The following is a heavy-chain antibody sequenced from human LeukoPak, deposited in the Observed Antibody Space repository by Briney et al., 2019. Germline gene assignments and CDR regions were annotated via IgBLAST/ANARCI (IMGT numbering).Heavy chain of an antibody. Sequence: ASVKVSCKVSGYTLTELSMHWVRQAPGKGLEWMGGFDPEDGETIYAQKFQGRVTMTEDTSTDTAYMELSSLRSEDTAVYYCATGYDFWTPFDYWGQGTLVTVSS. CDR1: GYTLTELS. CDR2: FDPEDGET. D-gene: IGHD3-3*01. V-gene: IGHV1-24*01. J-gene: IGHJ4*02. CDR3: ATGYDFWTPFDY.